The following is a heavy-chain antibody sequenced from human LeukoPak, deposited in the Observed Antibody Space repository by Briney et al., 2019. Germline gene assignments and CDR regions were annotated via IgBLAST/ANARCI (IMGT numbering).Heavy chain of an antibody. CDR1: GFTFSSHC. CDR3: ARVRIAVAVSAFDI. V-gene: IGHV3-7*01. D-gene: IGHD6-19*01. Sequence: GGSLRLSCEASGFTFSSHCMSWVRQAPGKGLEWVANIRQDGSEKYYVDSVKGRFTISRDNAKNSLYLQMSILRAADTAVYYCARVRIAVAVSAFDIWGQGTMVTVSS. J-gene: IGHJ3*02. CDR2: IRQDGSEK.